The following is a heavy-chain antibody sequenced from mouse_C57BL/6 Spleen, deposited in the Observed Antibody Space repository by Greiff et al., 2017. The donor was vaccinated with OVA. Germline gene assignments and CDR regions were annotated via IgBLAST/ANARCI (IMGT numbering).Heavy chain of an antibody. CDR3: ARDYGSSWDYFDY. J-gene: IGHJ2*01. CDR2: IDPANGNT. D-gene: IGHD1-1*01. CDR1: GFNIKNTY. Sequence: DVKLVESVAELVRPGASVKLSCTASGFNIKNTYMHWVKQRPEQGLEWIGRIDPANGNTKYAPKFQGKATITADTSSNTAYLQLSSLTSEDTAIYYCARDYGSSWDYFDYWGQGTTLTVSS. V-gene: IGHV14-3*01.